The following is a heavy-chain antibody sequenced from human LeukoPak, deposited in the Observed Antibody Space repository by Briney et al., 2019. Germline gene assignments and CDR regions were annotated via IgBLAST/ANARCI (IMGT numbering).Heavy chain of an antibody. CDR3: AREIAVAGLDY. D-gene: IGHD6-19*01. Sequence: SQTLSLTCTVSGGSISSGSYYWSWIRQPAGKGLVWIGRIYTSGSTNYNPSLKSRVTISVDTSKNQFSLKLSSVTAADTAVYYCAREIAVAGLDYWGQGTLVTVSS. V-gene: IGHV4-61*02. CDR1: GGSISSGSYY. CDR2: IYTSGST. J-gene: IGHJ4*02.